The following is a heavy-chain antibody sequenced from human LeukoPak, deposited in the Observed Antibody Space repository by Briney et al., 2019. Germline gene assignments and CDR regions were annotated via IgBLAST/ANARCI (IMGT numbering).Heavy chain of an antibody. CDR1: GGSISSSSYY. Sequence: KPSETLSLTCTVSGGSISSSSYYWGWIRQPPGKGLEWIGEINHSGSTNYNPSLKSRVTISVDTSKNQFSLKLSSVTAADTAVYYCARGSQYYYDSSGYYSHDYWGQGTLVTVSS. D-gene: IGHD3-22*01. CDR3: ARGSQYYYDSSGYYSHDY. CDR2: INHSGST. J-gene: IGHJ4*02. V-gene: IGHV4-39*07.